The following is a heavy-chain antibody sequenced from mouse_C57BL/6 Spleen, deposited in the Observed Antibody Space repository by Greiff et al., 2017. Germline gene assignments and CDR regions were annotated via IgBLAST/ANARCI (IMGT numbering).Heavy chain of an antibody. Sequence: QVQLQQSGAELVKPGASVKMSCKASGYTFTSYWITWVKPRPGQGLEWIGDIYPGSGSTNYNEKFKSKATLTVDTSSSTAYMQLSSLTSEDSAVYYCARKRGNFYDGYYDYWGQGTTLTVSS. CDR1: GYTFTSYW. D-gene: IGHD2-3*01. J-gene: IGHJ2*01. V-gene: IGHV1-55*01. CDR2: IYPGSGST. CDR3: ARKRGNFYDGYYDY.